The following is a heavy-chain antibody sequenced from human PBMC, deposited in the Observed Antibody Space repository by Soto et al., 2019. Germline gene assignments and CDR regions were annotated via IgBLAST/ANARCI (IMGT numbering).Heavy chain of an antibody. CDR3: ARGWGRVVYAMDV. J-gene: IGHJ6*02. V-gene: IGHV1-46*04. D-gene: IGHD1-26*01. Sequence: QVQFVQSGAEVKKPGASVRVSCKASGYTFTSYYIHWVRQAPGQGREWVSIINPVGGSTNYAQKLQGRVNVTRDKATSTVHMELSSLRSDDKDVYYCARGWGRVVYAMDVGGQGTMVTVYS. CDR1: GYTFTSYY. CDR2: INPVGGST.